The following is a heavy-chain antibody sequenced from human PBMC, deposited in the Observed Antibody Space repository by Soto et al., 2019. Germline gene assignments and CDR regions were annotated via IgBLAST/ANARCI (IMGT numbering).Heavy chain of an antibody. CDR3: AKATRGGAACLIRDY. J-gene: IGHJ4*02. CDR1: GFTFSIYA. D-gene: IGHD3-16*01. Sequence: EVQLLESGGGLVQPGGSLRLSCAAAGFTFSIYAMSWVRQAPGKGLEWVSAISGSGGSTYYADSVKGRFTISRDNSKNTLYLQMNSLRADDTAVYYCAKATRGGAACLIRDYWGQGTLVTVSS. V-gene: IGHV3-23*01. CDR2: ISGSGGST.